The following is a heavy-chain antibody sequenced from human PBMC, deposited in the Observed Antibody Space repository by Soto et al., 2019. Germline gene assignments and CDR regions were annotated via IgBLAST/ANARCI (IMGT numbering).Heavy chain of an antibody. D-gene: IGHD5-12*01. CDR3: ERRGTYYFDY. J-gene: IGHJ4*02. CDR2: VHSTGNT. V-gene: IGHV4-31*03. Sequence: QVQLRESGPGLVEPSQTLSLTCTASGDSINTFSYFWSWIRQHPQKGLEWIGYVHSTGNTYYNPSLESRVNIYIDTSENKFYLDLDSLTDADTAVYYCERRGTYYFDYWGQGIRVTVSS. CDR1: GDSINTFSYF.